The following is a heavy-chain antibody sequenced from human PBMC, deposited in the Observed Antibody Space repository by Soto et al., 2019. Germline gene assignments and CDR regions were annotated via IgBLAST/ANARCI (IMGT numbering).Heavy chain of an antibody. CDR3: ARGYWSRALYYYGMDG. J-gene: IGHJ6*02. V-gene: IGHV3-30*03. CDR1: GCNFRNYG. CDR2: ISHDGSNK. Sequence: SGGPLRLPYRSYGCNFRNYGRHWVRQDPGKGLEWVAVISHDGSNKYYADSVKGRFTISRDNSKNTLYLQMNSLRAEDTAVYYGARGYWSRALYYYGMDGWGQGHAVTVSS. D-gene: IGHD2-8*02.